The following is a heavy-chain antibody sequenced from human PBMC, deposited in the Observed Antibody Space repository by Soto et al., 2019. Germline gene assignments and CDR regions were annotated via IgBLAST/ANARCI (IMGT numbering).Heavy chain of an antibody. Sequence: SETLSLTCTVSGGSISTYYWSWIWQPPGKGLEWIGYIYYTGSTNYNPSLKSRVTISIDTSKNQFSLKLNSVTAADTAVYYCARACSGGSCYHGNDYWGQGTLVTVSS. CDR2: IYYTGST. CDR1: GGSISTYY. D-gene: IGHD2-15*01. V-gene: IGHV4-59*01. CDR3: ARACSGGSCYHGNDY. J-gene: IGHJ4*02.